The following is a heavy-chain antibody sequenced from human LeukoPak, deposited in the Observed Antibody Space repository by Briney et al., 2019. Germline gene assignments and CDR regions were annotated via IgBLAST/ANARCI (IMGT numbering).Heavy chain of an antibody. CDR2: INHSGST. CDR3: ARGRATTSYYYYGMDV. Sequence: SETLSLTCAVYGGSFSGYYWSWIRQPPGKGLEWIGEINHSGSTNYNPSLKSRVTISVDTSKNQFSLKLSSVTAADTAVYYCARGRATTSYYYYGMDVWGQGTTVTVPS. D-gene: IGHD4-17*01. CDR1: GGSFSGYY. V-gene: IGHV4-34*01. J-gene: IGHJ6*02.